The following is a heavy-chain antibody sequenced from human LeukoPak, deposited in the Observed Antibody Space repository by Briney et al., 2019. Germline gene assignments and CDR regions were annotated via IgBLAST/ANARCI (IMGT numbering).Heavy chain of an antibody. Sequence: SETLSLTCAVYGGSFSGYYWSWIRQPPGKGLEWIGEINHSGSTNYNPSLKSRVTISVDTSKNQFSLKLSSVTAADTAVYYCARNGNYYNSSGLRLPFDYWGQGTLVTVSS. J-gene: IGHJ4*02. CDR2: INHSGST. V-gene: IGHV4-34*01. D-gene: IGHD3-22*01. CDR1: GGSFSGYY. CDR3: ARNGNYYNSSGLRLPFDY.